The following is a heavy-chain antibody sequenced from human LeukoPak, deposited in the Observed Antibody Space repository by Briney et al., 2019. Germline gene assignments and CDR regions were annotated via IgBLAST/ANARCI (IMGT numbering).Heavy chain of an antibody. D-gene: IGHD6-19*01. CDR1: GFTFSSYG. CDR3: AKDRYSSGWYEAFDY. J-gene: IGHJ4*02. CDR2: ISYDGSNK. Sequence: PGGSLRLSCAASGFTFSSYGMHWVRQAPGKGPEWAAVISYDGSNKYYADSVKGRFTISRDNSKNTLYLQMNSLRAEDTAVYYCAKDRYSSGWYEAFDYWGQGTLVTVSS. V-gene: IGHV3-30*18.